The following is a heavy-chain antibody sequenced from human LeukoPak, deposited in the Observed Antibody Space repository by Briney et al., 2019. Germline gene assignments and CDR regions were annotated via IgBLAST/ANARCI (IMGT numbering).Heavy chain of an antibody. D-gene: IGHD1-1*01. V-gene: IGHV4-4*07. CDR2: IYTSGST. CDR1: GGSISNYC. CDR3: AREQGTGTSSRYFDY. J-gene: IGHJ4*02. Sequence: PSETLSLTGAVSGGSISNYCWSWLRQPAGNGLEWIGRIYTSGSTNYNPSLKSRVTMPVDTSKNQFSLKLNSVTAADTAVYYCAREQGTGTSSRYFDYWGQGTLVTVSS.